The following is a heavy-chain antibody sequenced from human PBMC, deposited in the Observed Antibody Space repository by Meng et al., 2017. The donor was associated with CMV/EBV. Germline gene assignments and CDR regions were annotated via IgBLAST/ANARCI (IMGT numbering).Heavy chain of an antibody. CDR3: ARALVRTSPPDY. J-gene: IGHJ4*02. CDR1: GFTFSSYS. Sequence: GGSLRLSCAASGFTFSSYSMNWVRQAPGKGLEWVSYISSSGSTIYYADSVKGRFTISRDNAKNSLYLQMNSLRAEDTAVYYCARALVRTSPPDYWGQGTLVTVPQ. CDR2: ISSSGSTI. D-gene: IGHD6-6*01. V-gene: IGHV3-48*04.